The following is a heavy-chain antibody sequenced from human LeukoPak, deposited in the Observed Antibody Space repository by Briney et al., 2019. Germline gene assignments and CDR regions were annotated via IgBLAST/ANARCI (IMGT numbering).Heavy chain of an antibody. CDR1: GDSVSSINGA. CDR2: TYYRSKWYN. D-gene: IGHD6-19*01. Sequence: SQTLSLTCAISGDSVSSINGAWNWIRQPPSRGLEWLGRTYYRSKWYNDYAIFMKGRITINPDASKNQFSLQLNSVTPEDTAVYYCARDVGNSGWYTFDYWGQGTLVTVSS. V-gene: IGHV6-1*01. CDR3: ARDVGNSGWYTFDY. J-gene: IGHJ4*02.